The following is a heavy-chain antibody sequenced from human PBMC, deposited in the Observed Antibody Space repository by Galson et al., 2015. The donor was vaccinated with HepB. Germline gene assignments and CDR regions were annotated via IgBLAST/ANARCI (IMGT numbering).Heavy chain of an antibody. J-gene: IGHJ4*02. CDR3: AKEKGYYDSSGYYLLGLDY. D-gene: IGHD3-22*01. Sequence: SLRLSCAASGFTFSSYAMSWVRQAPGKGLEWVSAISGSGGSTYYADSVKGRFTISRDNSKNTLYLQMNSLRAEDTAVYYCAKEKGYYDSSGYYLLGLDYWGQGTLVTVSS. CDR1: GFTFSSYA. V-gene: IGHV3-23*01. CDR2: ISGSGGST.